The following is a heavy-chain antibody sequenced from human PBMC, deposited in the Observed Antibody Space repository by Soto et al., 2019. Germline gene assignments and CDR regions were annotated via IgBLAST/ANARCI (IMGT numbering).Heavy chain of an antibody. CDR3: TTDMGAGLDYYYYGMDV. CDR2: IKSKTDGGTT. D-gene: IGHD6-19*01. J-gene: IGHJ6*02. Sequence: PGESLKISCAASGFTFGNAWMNWVRQAPGKGLEWVGRIKSKTDGGTTDYAAPVKGRFTISRDDSKNTLYLQVNSLKTEDTAVYYCTTDMGAGLDYYYYGMDVWGQGTTVTVSS. CDR1: GFTFGNAW. V-gene: IGHV3-15*07.